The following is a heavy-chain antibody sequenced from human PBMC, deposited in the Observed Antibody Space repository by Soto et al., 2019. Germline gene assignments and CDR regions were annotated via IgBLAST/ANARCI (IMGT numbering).Heavy chain of an antibody. CDR1: GFSFSTYW. CDR2: IKEDGSQI. V-gene: IGHV3-7*01. D-gene: IGHD4-17*01. Sequence: GGSLRLSCAASGFSFSTYWMSWVRQAPGKGLEWIANIKEDGSQINYVDSVKGRFTISRDNAKNSLFLQMNSLTAEDTAVYYCVRGFRHDYGDREAGHWGQGTLVTVSS. J-gene: IGHJ4*02. CDR3: VRGFRHDYGDREAGH.